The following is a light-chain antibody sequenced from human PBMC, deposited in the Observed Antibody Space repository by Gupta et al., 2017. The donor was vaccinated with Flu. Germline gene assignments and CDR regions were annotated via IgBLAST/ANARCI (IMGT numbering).Light chain of an antibody. CDR3: AAWDDSLSGSWV. V-gene: IGLV1-47*01. Sequence: QSVLTQPPSASGNPGQRVTISCSGSSSNIGSNYVYWYQQLPGTAPKLLIYRNNQRPSGVPDRFSGSKSGTSASLAISGLRSEDEADYHCAAWDDSLSGSWVFGGGTKLTVL. CDR1: SSNIGSNY. CDR2: RNN. J-gene: IGLJ3*02.